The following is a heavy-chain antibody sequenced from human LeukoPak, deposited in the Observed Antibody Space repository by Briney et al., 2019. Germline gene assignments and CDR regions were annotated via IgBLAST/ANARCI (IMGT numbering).Heavy chain of an antibody. Sequence: GGSLRLSCAASGFTFSYYGMHWVRQAPGKGLEWVAFKQTDGSTTFYADSVKGRFTISRDNSKNTLYLQMNSLRAEDTAVYYCARDSIVVVVAATRNRPQYYFDYWGQGTLVTVSS. V-gene: IGHV3-30*02. CDR2: KQTDGSTT. D-gene: IGHD2-15*01. CDR1: GFTFSYYG. J-gene: IGHJ4*02. CDR3: ARDSIVVVVAATRNRPQYYFDY.